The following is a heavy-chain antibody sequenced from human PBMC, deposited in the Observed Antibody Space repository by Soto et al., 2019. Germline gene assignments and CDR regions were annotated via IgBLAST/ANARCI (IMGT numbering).Heavy chain of an antibody. CDR2: IRWNSGSI. CDR3: AKDADV. V-gene: IGHV3-9*01. Sequence: PWGSLRLSCAASGFTFDDYAMHWVRQAPGKGLEWVSGIRWNSGSIGYADSVKGRFTISRDNAKNSLYLQMNSLRTEDTALYYCAKDADVWGQGTTVTVS. J-gene: IGHJ6*02. CDR1: GFTFDDYA.